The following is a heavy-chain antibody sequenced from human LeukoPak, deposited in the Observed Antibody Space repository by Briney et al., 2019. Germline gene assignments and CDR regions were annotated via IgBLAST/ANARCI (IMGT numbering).Heavy chain of an antibody. J-gene: IGHJ4*02. CDR3: ARHVVPRVGFLVRGYSYGWDC. Sequence: GGSLRLSCAASGFTFSSYAMHWVRQAPGKGLEWVAAISYDGSNKYYADSVKGRFTITRDNSKNTLYLQMNSLRAEDTAVYYCARHVVPRVGFLVRGYSYGWDCWGQGTLVTVSS. CDR2: ISYDGSNK. CDR1: GFTFSSYA. D-gene: IGHD5-18*01. V-gene: IGHV3-30-3*01.